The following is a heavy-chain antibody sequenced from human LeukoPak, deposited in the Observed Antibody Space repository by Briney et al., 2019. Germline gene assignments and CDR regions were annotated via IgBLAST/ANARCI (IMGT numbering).Heavy chain of an antibody. V-gene: IGHV4-59*08. CDR3: ARGAGVYSSSWYGAFDI. CDR1: GGSLSTYY. Sequence: PSETLSLTCTVSGGSLSTYYWSWIRQPPGKGLEWIGYIYNSGSTNYSPSLRSRVTISVDTSKNQFSLKLSSVTAADTAVYYCARGAGVYSSSWYGAFDIWGQGTMVTVSS. J-gene: IGHJ3*02. CDR2: IYNSGST. D-gene: IGHD6-13*01.